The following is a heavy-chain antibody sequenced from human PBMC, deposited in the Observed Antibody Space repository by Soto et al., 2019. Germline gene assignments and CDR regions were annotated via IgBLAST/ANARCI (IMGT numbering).Heavy chain of an antibody. Sequence: GGSLRLSCAASGFTVSSNYMSWVRQAPGKGLEWVSVIYSGGSTYYADSVKGRFTISRDNSKNTLYLQMNSLRAEDTAVYYCARDPVGEYYFDYWGQGTLVTVSS. CDR1: GFTVSSNY. J-gene: IGHJ4*02. CDR2: IYSGGST. D-gene: IGHD3-16*01. V-gene: IGHV3-66*01. CDR3: ARDPVGEYYFDY.